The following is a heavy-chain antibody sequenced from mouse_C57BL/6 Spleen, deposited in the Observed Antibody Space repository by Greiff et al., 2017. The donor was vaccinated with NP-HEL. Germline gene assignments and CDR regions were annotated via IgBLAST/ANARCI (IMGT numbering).Heavy chain of an antibody. CDR2: IDPSDSYT. Sequence: QVQLQQPGAELVMPGASVKLSCKASGYTFTSYWMHWVKQRPGQGLEWIGEIDPSDSYTNYNQKFKGKSTLTVDKSSSTAYMQLSSLTSEDSAVYYCARGGPYGPYYFDYRGQGTTLTVSS. D-gene: IGHD1-1*02. V-gene: IGHV1-69*01. CDR3: ARGGPYGPYYFDY. CDR1: GYTFTSYW. J-gene: IGHJ2*01.